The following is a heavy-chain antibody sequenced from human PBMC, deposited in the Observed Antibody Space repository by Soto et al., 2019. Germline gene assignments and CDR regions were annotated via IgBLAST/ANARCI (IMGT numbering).Heavy chain of an antibody. CDR3: ARVAMIVVVINWFDP. CDR1: GYTFTSYG. Sequence: GASVKVSCKASGYTFTSYGISWVRQAPGQGLEWMGWIIAYNGNTNYAQKLQGRVTMTTDTSTSTAYMELRSLRSDDTAVYYCARVAMIVVVINWFDPWGQGTLVTVSS. CDR2: IIAYNGNT. J-gene: IGHJ5*02. V-gene: IGHV1-18*01. D-gene: IGHD3-22*01.